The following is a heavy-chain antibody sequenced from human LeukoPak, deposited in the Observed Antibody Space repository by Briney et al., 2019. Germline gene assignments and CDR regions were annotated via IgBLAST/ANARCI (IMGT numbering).Heavy chain of an antibody. CDR1: GYTFTGHY. V-gene: IGHV1-2*02. CDR2: INPNTGDT. CDR3: ARGSLAIFDWLDS. Sequence: ASVKVSCKASGYTFTGHYMHWVRQAPGQGLEWMGWINPNTGDTNYAQKFQDRVSMTRDTSINTAYMELHRLKSDDTALYYCARGSLAIFDWLDSWGQGTLVTVSS. J-gene: IGHJ5*01. D-gene: IGHD3-3*02.